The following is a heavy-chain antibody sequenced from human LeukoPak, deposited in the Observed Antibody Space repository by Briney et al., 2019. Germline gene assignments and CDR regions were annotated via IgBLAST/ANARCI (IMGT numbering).Heavy chain of an antibody. CDR1: GGSISSGDYY. V-gene: IGHV4-30-4*01. CDR3: ARGDYGSGSPLDY. CDR2: IYYSGSI. Sequence: PSETLSLTCTVSGGSISSGDYYWSWIRQPPGKGLEWIGYIYYSGSIYYNPSLKSRVTISVDTSKNQFSLKLSSVTAADTAVYYCARGDYGSGSPLDYWGQGTLVTVSS. D-gene: IGHD3-10*01. J-gene: IGHJ4*02.